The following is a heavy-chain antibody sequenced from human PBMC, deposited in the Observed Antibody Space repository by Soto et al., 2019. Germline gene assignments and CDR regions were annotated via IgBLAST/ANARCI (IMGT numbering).Heavy chain of an antibody. CDR3: AKIVVVAAPYYYYYGMDV. CDR1: GFTFSSYG. Sequence: GGSLRLSCAASGFTFSSYGMHWVRQAPGKGLEWVAVISYDGSNKYYADSVKGRFTISRDNSKNTLYLQMNSLRAEDTAVYYCAKIVVVAAPYYYYYGMDVWGQGTKVTGSS. J-gene: IGHJ6*02. CDR2: ISYDGSNK. D-gene: IGHD2-15*01. V-gene: IGHV3-30*18.